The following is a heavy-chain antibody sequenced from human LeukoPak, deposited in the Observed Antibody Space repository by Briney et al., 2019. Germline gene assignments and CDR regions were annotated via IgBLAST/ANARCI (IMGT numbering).Heavy chain of an antibody. CDR1: GFTFSTYP. Sequence: PGGSLRLSCAASGFTFSTYPMTWVRQAPGKGLEWVSYISSSGSTIYYADSVKGRFTISRDNAKNSLYLQMNSLRAEDTAVYYCARDRGWYQGGDYFDYWGQGTLVTVSS. CDR3: ARDRGWYQGGDYFDY. J-gene: IGHJ4*02. D-gene: IGHD6-19*01. CDR2: ISSSGSTI. V-gene: IGHV3-48*04.